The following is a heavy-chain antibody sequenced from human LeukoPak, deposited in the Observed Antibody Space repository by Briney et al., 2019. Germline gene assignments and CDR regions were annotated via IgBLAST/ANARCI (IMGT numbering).Heavy chain of an antibody. J-gene: IGHJ4*02. CDR3: ATDFLGRPYYGSGSYYQTNDY. D-gene: IGHD3-10*01. CDR1: GYTLTELS. CDR2: FDPEDGET. V-gene: IGHV1-24*01. Sequence: ASVKVSCKVSGYTLTELSMHWVRQAPGKGLEWMGGFDPEDGETIYAQKFQGRVTMTEDTSTDTAYMELSSLRSEDTAVYYCATDFLGRPYYGSGSYYQTNDYWGQGTLVTVSS.